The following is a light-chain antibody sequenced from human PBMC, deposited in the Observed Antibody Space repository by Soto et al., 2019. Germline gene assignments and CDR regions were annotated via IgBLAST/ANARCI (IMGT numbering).Light chain of an antibody. Sequence: QSALTQPPSVSGAPGQRVTISCTGSSSNIGAGYDVHWYQQLPGTAPKLLIYNNNNRPSGVPDRFSGSKSGTSASLAITGLQAEDEADYYCQSYDSSLSISVFGGGTKLTVL. CDR2: NNN. V-gene: IGLV1-40*01. CDR3: QSYDSSLSISV. J-gene: IGLJ3*02. CDR1: SSNIGAGYD.